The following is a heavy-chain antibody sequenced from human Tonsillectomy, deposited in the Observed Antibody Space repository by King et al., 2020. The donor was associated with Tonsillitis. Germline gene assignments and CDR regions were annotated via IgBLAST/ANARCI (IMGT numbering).Heavy chain of an antibody. CDR3: ARVGDLGYCCGGSCSPLAY. Sequence: QLVQSGAEVKKPGASVKVSCKASGYTFSSYGISWVRQAPGQGLEWMGWISAYNGNTNYVQKLQGRVTMTTDTSTSTAYMELRSLRSDDTAVYYCARVGDLGYCCGGSCSPLAYWGQGTLVTVSS. V-gene: IGHV1-18*01. CDR1: GYTFSSYG. CDR2: ISAYNGNT. D-gene: IGHD2-15*01. J-gene: IGHJ4*02.